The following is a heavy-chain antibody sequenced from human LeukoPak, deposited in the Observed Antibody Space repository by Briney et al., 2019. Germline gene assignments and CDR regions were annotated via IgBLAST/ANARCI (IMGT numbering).Heavy chain of an antibody. CDR1: GGSFSGYY. V-gene: IGHV4-34*01. Sequence: SETLSLTCAVYGGSFSGYYWSWIRQPPGKGLEGIGEINHSGSTNYNPSLKSRVTISVDTSKNQFSLKLTSVTAADTAVYYCARGQRRQGYCSNTSCYGYYYYYMDVWDKGTTVTVSS. CDR3: ARGQRRQGYCSNTSCYGYYYYYMDV. D-gene: IGHD2-2*01. CDR2: INHSGST. J-gene: IGHJ6*03.